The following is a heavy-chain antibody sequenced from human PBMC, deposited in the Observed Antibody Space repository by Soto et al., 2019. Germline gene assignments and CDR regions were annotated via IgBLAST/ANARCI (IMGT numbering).Heavy chain of an antibody. CDR2: ISAYNGNT. Sequence: GPVKVSRKASGYTFISYGISWGGQAPGQGLEWMGWISAYNGNTNYAQKLQGRVTMTTDTSTSTAYMELRSLRSDDTAVYYCARDYYDSSGYWENWGQGTLVTVSS. D-gene: IGHD3-22*01. CDR1: GYTFISYG. CDR3: ARDYYDSSGYWEN. V-gene: IGHV1-18*01. J-gene: IGHJ4*02.